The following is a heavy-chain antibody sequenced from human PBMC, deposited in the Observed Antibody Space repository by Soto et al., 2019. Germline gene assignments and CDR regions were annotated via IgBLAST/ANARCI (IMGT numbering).Heavy chain of an antibody. CDR2: IWYDGSNK. CDR3: ARDLDDSSGFDY. D-gene: IGHD3-22*01. J-gene: IGHJ4*02. V-gene: IGHV3-33*01. CDR1: GFTFSSYG. Sequence: QPGGSLRLSCAASGFTFSSYGMHWVRQAPGKGLEWVAVIWYDGSNKYYADSVKGRFTISRDNSKNTLYLQMNSLRAEDTAVYYCARDLDDSSGFDYWGQGTLVTVSS.